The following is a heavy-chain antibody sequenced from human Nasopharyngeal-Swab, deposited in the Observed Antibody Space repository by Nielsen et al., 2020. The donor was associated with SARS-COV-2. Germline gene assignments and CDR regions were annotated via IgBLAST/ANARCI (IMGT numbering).Heavy chain of an antibody. J-gene: IGHJ3*02. CDR1: GGSISSGGYY. V-gene: IGHV4-31*03. CDR3: ARDQAGATWAPGAFDI. Sequence: SETLSLTCTVSGGSISSGGYYWSWIRQHPGKGLEWIGYIYYSGSTYYNPSLKSRVTISVDTSKNQFPLKLSSVTAADTAVYYCARDQAGATWAPGAFDIWGQGTMVTVSS. CDR2: IYYSGST. D-gene: IGHD1-26*01.